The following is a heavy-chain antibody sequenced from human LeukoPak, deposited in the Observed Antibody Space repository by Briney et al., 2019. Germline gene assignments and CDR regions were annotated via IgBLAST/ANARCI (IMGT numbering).Heavy chain of an antibody. CDR1: GGSISSYY. V-gene: IGHV4-59*08. Sequence: PSETLSLTCTVSGGSISSYYWSWIRQPPGKGLEWIGYIYYSGSTNYNPSLKSRVTISVDTSKNQFSLKLSSVTAADTAVYYCARPPYYYDSSGYYANYYYYYGMDVWGQGTTVTVSS. J-gene: IGHJ6*02. CDR2: IYYSGST. CDR3: ARPPYYYDSSGYYANYYYYYGMDV. D-gene: IGHD3-22*01.